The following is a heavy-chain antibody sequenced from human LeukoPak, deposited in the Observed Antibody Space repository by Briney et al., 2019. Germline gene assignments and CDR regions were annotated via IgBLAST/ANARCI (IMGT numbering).Heavy chain of an antibody. CDR1: GFSFSDSY. Sequence: GGSLRLSCVDSGFSFSDSYMTWIHQTPGKGLESLAYISGSGHDIYYADSVKGRFTISRDNSKNTLYLQMNSLRAEDTAVYYCASAVRGSSVDYWGQGTLVTVSS. CDR2: ISGSGHDI. CDR3: ASAVRGSSVDY. V-gene: IGHV3-11*04. J-gene: IGHJ4*02.